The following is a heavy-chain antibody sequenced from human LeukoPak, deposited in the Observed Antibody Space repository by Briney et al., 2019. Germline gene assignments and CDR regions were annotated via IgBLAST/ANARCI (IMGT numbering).Heavy chain of an antibody. Sequence: PGRSLRLSCAASGFTFNRYGMHWVRQAPGKGLEWVAVISYDGSNKYYADSVKGRFTISRDNSKNSLYLQMNSLRAEDTAVYYCAKVRWGSDNALDSWGQGTLVTGSS. CDR2: ISYDGSNK. CDR1: GFTFNRYG. J-gene: IGHJ4*02. V-gene: IGHV3-30*18. D-gene: IGHD3-16*01. CDR3: AKVRWGSDNALDS.